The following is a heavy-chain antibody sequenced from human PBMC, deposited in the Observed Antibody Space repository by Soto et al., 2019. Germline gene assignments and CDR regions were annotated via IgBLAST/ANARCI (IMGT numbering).Heavy chain of an antibody. CDR3: ARYRREAVAGYTLDN. D-gene: IGHD6-13*01. Sequence: SETLSLTCTVSGGSISSNYWTWIRQPPGKGLEWIGYVYNSWSTNYNPSLKSRVTISEDTSKSQFSLKVNSMTAADTAVYYCARYRREAVAGYTLDNWGQGILVTVSS. CDR1: GGSISSNY. V-gene: IGHV4-59*01. J-gene: IGHJ4*02. CDR2: VYNSWST.